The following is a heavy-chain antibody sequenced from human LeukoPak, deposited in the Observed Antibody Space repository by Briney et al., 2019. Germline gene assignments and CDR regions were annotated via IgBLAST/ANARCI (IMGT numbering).Heavy chain of an antibody. Sequence: GGSLRLSCAASGFTFSSYAMHWVRQAPGKGLEWVAVISYDGSSKYYADSVKGRFTISRDNSKNTLYLQMNSLRAEDTAVYYCARVGVGEWELGGYYFDYWGQGTLVTVSS. CDR1: GFTFSSYA. D-gene: IGHD1-26*01. J-gene: IGHJ4*02. V-gene: IGHV3-30-3*01. CDR2: ISYDGSSK. CDR3: ARVGVGEWELGGYYFDY.